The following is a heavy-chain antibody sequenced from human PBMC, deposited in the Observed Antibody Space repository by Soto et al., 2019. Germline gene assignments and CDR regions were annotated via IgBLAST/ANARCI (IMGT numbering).Heavy chain of an antibody. D-gene: IGHD6-19*01. CDR2: INTGTGGT. J-gene: IGHJ4*02. CDR1: GYTFITYA. V-gene: IGHV1-3*04. CDR3: ASLQQYDSGWFL. Sequence: ASVKVSCKTSGYTFITYAIHWVRQAPGPGLEWMGWINTGTGGTKYSQKFQGRVTITTDTSASTAYMELSSLRSEDTAVYYCASLQQYDSGWFLWGQGSLVTVAS.